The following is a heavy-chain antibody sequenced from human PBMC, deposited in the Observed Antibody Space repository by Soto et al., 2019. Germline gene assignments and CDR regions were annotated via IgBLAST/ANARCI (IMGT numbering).Heavy chain of an antibody. CDR2: IYYDGNS. V-gene: IGHV4-30-4*01. Sequence: NPSETLSLTCTVSGGSINRGDYYWTWFRQPPGQGLEWIGYIYYDGNSQHNPSLKSRVTMSIATSKNQFSLNLSSVTAADTAVYYCARDRRWLPRGPNNWLDLWGQGTQVTVSS. CDR3: ARDRRWLPRGPNNWLDL. J-gene: IGHJ5*02. CDR1: GGSINRGDYY. D-gene: IGHD5-12*01.